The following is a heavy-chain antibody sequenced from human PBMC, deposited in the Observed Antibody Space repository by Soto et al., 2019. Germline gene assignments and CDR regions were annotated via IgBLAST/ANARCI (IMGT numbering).Heavy chain of an antibody. D-gene: IGHD6-13*01. V-gene: IGHV3-9*01. CDR3: AKDMRGGSSSSRYYYGLDV. Sequence: HPGGSLRLSCAASGFTFDDYAMHWVRQAPGKGLEWVSGISWNSGTIVYADSVKGRFTISRDNAKNSLYLQMSSLRGEDTALYYCAKDMRGGSSSSRYYYGLDVWGQGTTVTVSS. CDR1: GFTFDDYA. J-gene: IGHJ6*02. CDR2: ISWNSGTI.